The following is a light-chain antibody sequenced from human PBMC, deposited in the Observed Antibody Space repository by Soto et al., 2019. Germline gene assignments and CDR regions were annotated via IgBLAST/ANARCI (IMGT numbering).Light chain of an antibody. CDR2: DTS. Sequence: EVVLTQSPATLSLSPGERATLSCRASQSVSTYLAWYQQKPGQAPRLFIYDTSNRATGIPARFSGSGSGTDFTLTISSLEPEDFAVYYCQQRSKWPLTFGGGTQVEIK. J-gene: IGKJ4*01. CDR3: QQRSKWPLT. CDR1: QSVSTY. V-gene: IGKV3-11*01.